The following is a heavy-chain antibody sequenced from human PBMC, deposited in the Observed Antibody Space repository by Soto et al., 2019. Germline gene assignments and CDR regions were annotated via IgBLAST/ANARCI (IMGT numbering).Heavy chain of an antibody. J-gene: IGHJ6*02. D-gene: IGHD6-13*01. V-gene: IGHV1-69*13. CDR1: GGTFSSYA. CDR2: IIPIFGTA. Sequence: SVKVSCKASGGTFSSYAISWVRQAPGQGLEWMGGIIPIFGTANYAQKFQGRVTITADESTSTAYMELSSLRSEDTAVYYCARRIAAAGPYCYYGMDVWGQGTTVTVSS. CDR3: ARRIAAAGPYCYYGMDV.